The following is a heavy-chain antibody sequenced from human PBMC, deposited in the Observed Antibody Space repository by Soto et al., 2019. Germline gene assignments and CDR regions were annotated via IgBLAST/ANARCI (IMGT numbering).Heavy chain of an antibody. CDR1: GGSISSYY. D-gene: IGHD2-2*01. Sequence: SETLSLTCTVSGGSISSYYWSWIRQPPGKGLEWIGYIYYSGSTNYNPSLKSRVTISVDTSKNQFSLKLSSVTAADTAVYYCARVGRTRRWFDPWGQGTLVTVSS. CDR2: IYYSGST. J-gene: IGHJ5*02. V-gene: IGHV4-59*01. CDR3: ARVGRTRRWFDP.